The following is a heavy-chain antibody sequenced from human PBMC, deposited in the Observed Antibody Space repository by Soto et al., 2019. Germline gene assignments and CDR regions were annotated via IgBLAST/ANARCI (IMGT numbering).Heavy chain of an antibody. Sequence: WSLRLSCAASGFTFSSYAMHWVRQAPGKGLEWVAVISYDGSNKYYADSVKGRFTISRDNSKNTLYLQMNSLRAEDTAVYYCARDNTVIPAAPGLHYYGMDVWGQGTTVTVSS. V-gene: IGHV3-30-3*01. CDR3: ARDNTVIPAAPGLHYYGMDV. CDR1: GFTFSSYA. J-gene: IGHJ6*02. D-gene: IGHD2-2*01. CDR2: ISYDGSNK.